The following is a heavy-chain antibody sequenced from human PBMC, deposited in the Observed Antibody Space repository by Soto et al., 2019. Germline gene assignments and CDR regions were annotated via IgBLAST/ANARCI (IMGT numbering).Heavy chain of an antibody. Sequence: EVQLVESGGGLVQPGRSLRLSCAASGFTFDDYAMHWVRQAPGKGLEWVSGISWNSGSIGYADSVKAPCTISRDNANNSLYLQMNSLRAEHTALYSCAKELGSPEDLDYSDVSDNWGPGTLVTVAS. J-gene: IGHJ4*02. V-gene: IGHV3-9*01. CDR2: ISWNSGSI. D-gene: IGHD4-4*01. CDR1: GFTFDDYA. CDR3: AKELGSPEDLDYSDVSDN.